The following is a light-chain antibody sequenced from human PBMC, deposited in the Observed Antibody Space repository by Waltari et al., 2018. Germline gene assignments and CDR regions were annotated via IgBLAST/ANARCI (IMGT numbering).Light chain of an antibody. V-gene: IGKV3-15*01. Sequence: VVITQSPATLSVSPGERVTLSCRASQSVSRFVAWYQQKPGQAPRLLIYGASTRATGIPARFSGSGSGTEFTLTISSLQSEDFAVYYCQQYNDWPPLTFGGGTKLEIK. CDR2: GAS. CDR1: QSVSRF. CDR3: QQYNDWPPLT. J-gene: IGKJ4*01.